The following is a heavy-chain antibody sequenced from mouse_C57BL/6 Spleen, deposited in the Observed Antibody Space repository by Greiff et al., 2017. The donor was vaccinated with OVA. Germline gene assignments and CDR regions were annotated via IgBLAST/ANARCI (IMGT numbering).Heavy chain of an antibody. CDR2: IYPGDGDT. J-gene: IGHJ1*03. D-gene: IGHD2-4*01. V-gene: IGHV1-80*01. CDR1: GYAFSSYW. Sequence: QVQLQQSGAELVKPGASVKISCKASGYAFSSYWMNWVKQRPGKGLEWIGQIYPGDGDTNYNGKFKGKATLTADKSSSTAYMQLSSLTSEDSAVYFCLPIYYDYDGNWYFDVWGTGTTVTVSS. CDR3: LPIYYDYDGNWYFDV.